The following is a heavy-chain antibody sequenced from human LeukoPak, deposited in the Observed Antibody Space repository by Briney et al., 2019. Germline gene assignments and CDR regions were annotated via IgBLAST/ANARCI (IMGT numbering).Heavy chain of an antibody. V-gene: IGHV1-18*01. CDR2: ISAYKGNT. CDR3: ARDHGGKVDRYFDL. Sequence: ASVKVSCKASGYPFASYGISWVRQAPGQGLEWMGWISAYKGNTNYAQKFQGRVTMTTDASTSTAYMELRSLRSDDTAVYYCARDHGGKVDRYFDLWGRGTLVTVSS. J-gene: IGHJ2*01. CDR1: GYPFASYG. D-gene: IGHD4-23*01.